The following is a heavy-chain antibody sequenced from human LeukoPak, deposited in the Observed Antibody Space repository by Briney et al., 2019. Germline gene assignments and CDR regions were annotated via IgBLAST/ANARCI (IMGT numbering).Heavy chain of an antibody. CDR1: GFTFSDYS. J-gene: IGHJ5*02. Sequence: GGSLRLSCAASGFTFSDYSMNWVRQTPRKGLEWVSCISGSGSYIYYADSVKGRFTISRDNAKNSLYLQMNSLRAEDTAVYYCARIPFAGVAIDPWGQGTLVTVSS. CDR3: ARIPFAGVAIDP. V-gene: IGHV3-21*01. CDR2: ISGSGSYI. D-gene: IGHD2-15*01.